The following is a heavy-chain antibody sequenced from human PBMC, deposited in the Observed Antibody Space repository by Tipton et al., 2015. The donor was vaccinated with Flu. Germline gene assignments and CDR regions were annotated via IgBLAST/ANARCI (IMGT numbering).Heavy chain of an antibody. CDR2: VSRTGSS. CDR3: ARSTYYYGSGSSDY. CDR1: GDSISSDYY. V-gene: IGHV4-38-2*01. J-gene: IGHJ4*02. D-gene: IGHD3-10*01. Sequence: TLSLTCAVSGDSISSDYYWAWIRQFPGRGLEWIGTVSRTGSSNYNPSLKSRVTISIDTSKNQFSLKMKSVTAADTAVYYCARSTYYYGSGSSDYWGQGTLVTVSS.